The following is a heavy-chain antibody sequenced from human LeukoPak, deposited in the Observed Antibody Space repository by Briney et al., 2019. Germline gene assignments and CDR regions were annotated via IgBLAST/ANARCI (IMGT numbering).Heavy chain of an antibody. D-gene: IGHD6-19*01. CDR3: ARDGDPQGWSPSIDY. J-gene: IGHJ4*02. CDR2: INPNSGGT. Sequence: GASVKVSCKASGYTFTGYYMHWVRQAPGQGLEWMGWINPNSGGTNYAQKFQGRVTMTRDTSISTAYMELSRLRSDDTAVYYCARDGDPQGWSPSIDYWGQGTLVTVSS. V-gene: IGHV1-2*02. CDR1: GYTFTGYY.